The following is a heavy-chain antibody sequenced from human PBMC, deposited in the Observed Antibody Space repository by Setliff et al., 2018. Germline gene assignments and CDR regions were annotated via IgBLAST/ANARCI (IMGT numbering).Heavy chain of an antibody. CDR1: KFTFSDYG. J-gene: IGHJ4*02. V-gene: IGHV3-30*18. Sequence: PGGSLRLSCAASKFTFSDYGMHWVRQAPGKGLEWVALISNDGRKKYYADSVKGRFTVSRDNSKNTLYLQMNSLRAEDTAVYYCAKDDYSNYAGNFDYWGQGTLVTVSS. CDR3: AKDDYSNYAGNFDY. D-gene: IGHD4-4*01. CDR2: ISNDGRKK.